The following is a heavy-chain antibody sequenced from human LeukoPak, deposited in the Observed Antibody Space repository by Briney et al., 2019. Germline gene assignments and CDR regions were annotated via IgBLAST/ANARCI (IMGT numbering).Heavy chain of an antibody. J-gene: IGHJ3*02. CDR2: IYYSGST. CDR3: AVGLLLRDFQTKNAFDI. V-gene: IGHV4-31*03. D-gene: IGHD3-22*01. Sequence: PSETLSLTCTVSGGSISSGGYYWSWIRQHPGKGLEWIGYIYYSGSTYYNPSLKSRVTISVDTSKNQFSLKLSSVTAADTAVYYCAVGLLLRDFQTKNAFDIWGQGTMVTVSS. CDR1: GGSISSGGYY.